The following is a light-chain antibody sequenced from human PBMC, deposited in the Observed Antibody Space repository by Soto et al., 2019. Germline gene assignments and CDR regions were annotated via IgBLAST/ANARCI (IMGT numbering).Light chain of an antibody. CDR3: SSSTRSSNYV. J-gene: IGLJ1*01. V-gene: IGLV2-14*01. CDR2: EVN. CDR1: SSDVGGYNY. Sequence: QSVLTQPASVSGSPGQSITISCTGTSSDVGGYNYVSWYQQHPRKAPKLMIYEVNNRPSGVSNRFSGSKSGNTASLTISGLQAEDEADYYCSSSTRSSNYVLGSGTKV.